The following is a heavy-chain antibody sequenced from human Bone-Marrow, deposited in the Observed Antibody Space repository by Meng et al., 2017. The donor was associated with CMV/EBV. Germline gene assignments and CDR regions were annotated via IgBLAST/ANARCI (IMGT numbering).Heavy chain of an antibody. D-gene: IGHD3-22*01. CDR3: AREEGEYYYDSSGYSI. J-gene: IGHJ4*02. V-gene: IGHV4-39*07. CDR2: IYYSGST. Sequence: QLQLQESGPGLVKPSETPSLTCTVSGGSISSSSYYWGWIRQPPGKGLEWIGSIYYSGSTYYNPSLKSRVTISVDTSKNQFSLKLSSVTAADTAVYYCAREEGEYYYDSSGYSIWGQGTLVTVSS. CDR1: GGSISSSSYY.